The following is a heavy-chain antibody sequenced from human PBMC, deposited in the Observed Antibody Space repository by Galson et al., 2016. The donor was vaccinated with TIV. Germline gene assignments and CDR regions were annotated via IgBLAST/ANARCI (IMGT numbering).Heavy chain of an antibody. CDR3: ARQNDYLYYFDY. V-gene: IGHV3-53*05. CDR2: IYTNGRT. D-gene: IGHD4/OR15-4a*01. CDR1: GVIVSNNY. J-gene: IGHJ4*02. Sequence: SLRLSCAASGVIVSNNYMSWVRQAPGKGLEWSSVIYTNGRTFYADSVKGRFTISRDNSKNTLYLQLNSLRPEDTALYYCARQNDYLYYFDYWGQGTLVTVSS.